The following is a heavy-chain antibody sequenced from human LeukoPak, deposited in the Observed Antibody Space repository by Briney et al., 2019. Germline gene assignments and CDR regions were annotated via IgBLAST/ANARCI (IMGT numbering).Heavy chain of an antibody. CDR3: ARDLYSGSYYTSSAFDY. CDR2: IRQDGGEK. CDR1: GFTFSSYA. D-gene: IGHD1-26*01. V-gene: IGHV3-7*01. Sequence: GGSLRLSCAASGFTFSSYAMSWVRQAPGKGLEWVANIRQDGGEKHYVDSVGGRFTISRDNAKNSLYLQMNSLRDEDTALYYCARDLYSGSYYTSSAFDYWGQGTLVTVSS. J-gene: IGHJ4*02.